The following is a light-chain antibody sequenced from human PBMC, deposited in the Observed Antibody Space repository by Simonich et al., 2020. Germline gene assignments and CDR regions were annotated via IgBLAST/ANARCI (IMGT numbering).Light chain of an antibody. Sequence: DIVMTQSPDSLAVSLGGRATINCKSSKSVLYSSNNKNSLAWYQKKQGQPPKLLIYWASTRESGVPDRFSGSGSGTDCTLTISGLQAEDVAVYYCQQYYSTPTFGQGTKVEIK. V-gene: IGKV4-1*01. J-gene: IGKJ1*01. CDR1: KSVLYSSNNKNS. CDR2: WAS. CDR3: QQYYSTPT.